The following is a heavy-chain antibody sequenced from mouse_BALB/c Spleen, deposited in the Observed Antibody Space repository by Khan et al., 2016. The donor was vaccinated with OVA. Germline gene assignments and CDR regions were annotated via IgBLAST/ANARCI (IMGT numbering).Heavy chain of an antibody. CDR3: TRRNWVVGWFAY. V-gene: IGHV1-5*01. CDR1: GYTFTNYW. D-gene: IGHD4-1*01. CDR2: IYPGNTDT. J-gene: IGHJ3*01. Sequence: EVQLQESGTVLARPGASVKMSCKASGYTFTNYWMHWVQQRPGQGLEWVGDIYPGNTDTNYNQKFKGKAKLTAVKSTSTAYMELSSLTNEDSAVYYVTRRNWVVGWFAYWGQGTPV.